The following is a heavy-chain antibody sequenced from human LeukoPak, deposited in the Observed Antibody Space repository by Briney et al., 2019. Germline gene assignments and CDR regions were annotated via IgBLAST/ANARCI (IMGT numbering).Heavy chain of an antibody. CDR1: GFTFSSYG. D-gene: IGHD3-22*01. J-gene: IGHJ3*02. Sequence: GGSLRLSCAASGFTFSSYGMSWVRQAPGKGLEWVSAISGSGGSTYYADSVKGRFTISRDNSKNTLYLQMNSLRAEDTAVYYCARDQRRYYYDSSGLDDAFDIWGQGTMVTVSS. V-gene: IGHV3-23*01. CDR2: ISGSGGST. CDR3: ARDQRRYYYDSSGLDDAFDI.